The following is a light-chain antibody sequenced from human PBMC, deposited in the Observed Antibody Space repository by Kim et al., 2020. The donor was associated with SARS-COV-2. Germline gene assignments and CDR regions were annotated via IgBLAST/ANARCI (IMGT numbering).Light chain of an antibody. J-gene: IGKJ4*01. CDR2: GAS. CDR3: KQYNNWPVT. V-gene: IGKV3-15*01. CDR1: QSLSSN. Sequence: EIVMTQSPATLFVSPGERATLSCRASQSLSSNLAWYQQRPGQAPRLLMYGASTRATGIPARFSGSGSGTELTLTISSLQSEDLAVYYCKQYNNWPVTFGGGTKVEIK.